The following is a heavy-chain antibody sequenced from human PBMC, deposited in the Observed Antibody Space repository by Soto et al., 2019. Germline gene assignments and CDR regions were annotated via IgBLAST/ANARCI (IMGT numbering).Heavy chain of an antibody. Sequence: GESLKISCQCSGYTFSNFCIGWVRHLPGQGLEWMGIIYPGDHETRYSPSFLGKVTISAETSINTAYLQWSSLEASDSAFYFCARSPRSSPYFDFWGQGALVTVSS. D-gene: IGHD6-13*01. J-gene: IGHJ4*02. CDR2: IYPGDHET. CDR3: ARSPRSSPYFDF. CDR1: GYTFSNFC. V-gene: IGHV5-51*01.